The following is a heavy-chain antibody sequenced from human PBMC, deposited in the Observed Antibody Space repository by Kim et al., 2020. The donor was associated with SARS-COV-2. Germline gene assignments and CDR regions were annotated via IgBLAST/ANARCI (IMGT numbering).Heavy chain of an antibody. CDR2: ISSSSGTI. CDR3: AREATGNYFYYYGLDV. Sequence: GGSLRLSCEVSGFIFSTNAMNWVRQAPGKGLEWVSYISSSSGTIYYADSVKGRFTISRDSAKKSLFLQMNSLRDEDTAVYYCAREATGNYFYYYGLDVWGQGTTVTVSS. V-gene: IGHV3-48*02. J-gene: IGHJ6*02. D-gene: IGHD1-1*01. CDR1: GFIFSTNA.